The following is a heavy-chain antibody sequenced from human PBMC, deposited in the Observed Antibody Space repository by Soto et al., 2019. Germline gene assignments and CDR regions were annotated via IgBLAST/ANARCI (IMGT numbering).Heavy chain of an antibody. CDR1: GFTFSSYW. CDR2: INSDGSST. Sequence: GESLKISCAASGFTFSSYWMHWVRQAPGKGLLWVSRINSDGSSTSYADSVKGRFTMSRDNAKNTLYLQMNSLRAEDTAVYYCARVYCSGTSCSYYFDYWGQGTLVTVSS. D-gene: IGHD2-2*01. J-gene: IGHJ4*02. CDR3: ARVYCSGTSCSYYFDY. V-gene: IGHV3-74*01.